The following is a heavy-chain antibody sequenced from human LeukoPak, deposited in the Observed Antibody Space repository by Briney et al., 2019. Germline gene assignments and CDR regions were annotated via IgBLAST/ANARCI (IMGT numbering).Heavy chain of an antibody. D-gene: IGHD1-26*01. Sequence: SETLSLTCSVSGASISSHYWSWIRQPPGKGLEWIGYIHYSGSTNCNPSLKSRVTISLDTSKNQFSLKLTSVTAADTAVYYCSRVVGATTYVDYWGQGTLVTVSS. V-gene: IGHV4-59*11. CDR2: IHYSGST. CDR3: SRVVGATTYVDY. J-gene: IGHJ4*02. CDR1: GASISSHY.